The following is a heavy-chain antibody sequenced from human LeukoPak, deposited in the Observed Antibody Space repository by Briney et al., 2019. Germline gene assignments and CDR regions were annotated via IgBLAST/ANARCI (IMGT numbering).Heavy chain of an antibody. D-gene: IGHD6-13*01. CDR1: GGSISSYY. CDR3: ARARSQSGRAGRGGWYFDY. V-gene: IGHV4-59*01. J-gene: IGHJ4*02. Sequence: SETLSLICTVSGGSISSYYWSWIRQPPGKGLEWIGYIYYSGSTNYNPSLKSRVTISVDTSKNQFSLKLSSVTAADTAVYYCARARSQSGRAGRGGWYFDYWGQGTLVTVSS. CDR2: IYYSGST.